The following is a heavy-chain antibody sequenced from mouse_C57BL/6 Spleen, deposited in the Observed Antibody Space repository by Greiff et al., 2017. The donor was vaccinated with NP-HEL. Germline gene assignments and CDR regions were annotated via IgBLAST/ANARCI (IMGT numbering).Heavy chain of an antibody. Sequence: VQLKESGGGLVKPGGSLKLSCAASGFTFSDYGMHWVRQAPEKGLEWVAYISSGSSTIYYADTVKGRFTISRDNAKNTLFLQMTSLRSEDTARYYCARYYGSSYNYAMDYGGQGTSVTVSS. CDR1: GFTFSDYG. CDR3: ARYYGSSYNYAMDY. V-gene: IGHV5-17*01. CDR2: ISSGSSTI. D-gene: IGHD1-1*01. J-gene: IGHJ4*01.